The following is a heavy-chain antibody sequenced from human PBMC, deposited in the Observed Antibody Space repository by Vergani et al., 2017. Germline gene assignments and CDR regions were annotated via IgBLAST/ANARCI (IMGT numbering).Heavy chain of an antibody. CDR3: ARANRNRRGTYYYYYMDV. CDR2: INHSGST. CDR1: GYSISSGYY. V-gene: IGHV4-38-2*02. J-gene: IGHJ6*03. Sequence: QVQLQESGPGLVKPSETLSLTCTVSGYSISSGYYWGWIRQPPGKGLEWIGEINHSGSTNYNPSLKSRVTISVDTSKNQFSLKLSSVTAADTAVYYCARANRNRRGTYYYYYMDVWGKGTTVTVSS. D-gene: IGHD2/OR15-2a*01.